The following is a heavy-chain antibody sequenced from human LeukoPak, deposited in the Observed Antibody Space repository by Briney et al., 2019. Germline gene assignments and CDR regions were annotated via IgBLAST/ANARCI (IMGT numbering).Heavy chain of an antibody. J-gene: IGHJ5*02. D-gene: IGHD6-13*01. V-gene: IGHV4-59*01. CDR1: GGSISSYY. CDR2: IYYSGST. CDR3: ARSVRRQQLVNWVDP. Sequence: SETLSLTCTVSGGSISSYYWSWIRQPPGKGLEWIGYIYYSGSTNYNPSLKSRVTISVDTSKNQFSLKLSSVTAADTAVYYCARSVRRQQLVNWVDPWGQGTLVTVSS.